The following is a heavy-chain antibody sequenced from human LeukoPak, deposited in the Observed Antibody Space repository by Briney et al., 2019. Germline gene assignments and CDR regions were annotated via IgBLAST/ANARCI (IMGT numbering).Heavy chain of an antibody. CDR3: AKDRGIAAAGTPAEYFQH. D-gene: IGHD6-13*01. Sequence: TGGSLRLSCAASGFTFSSYVMSWVRQAPGKGLEWVSAISGSGGSTYYADSVKGRFTISRDNSKNTLYLQMNSLRAEDTAVYYCAKDRGIAAAGTPAEYFQHWGQGTLVTVSS. V-gene: IGHV3-23*01. CDR1: GFTFSSYV. CDR2: ISGSGGST. J-gene: IGHJ1*01.